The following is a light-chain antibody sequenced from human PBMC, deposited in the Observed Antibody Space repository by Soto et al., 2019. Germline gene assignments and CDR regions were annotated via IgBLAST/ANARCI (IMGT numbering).Light chain of an antibody. CDR3: QQCRKWPLT. CDR1: QNVYNN. J-gene: IGKJ4*01. CDR2: DSS. Sequence: EIVMTQSPATLPVSPGQGATLSCKASQNVYNNLAWYQQRPGQPPRLLIYDSSTRATGISARFSGSGYGTEFTLTISSLQSEDFAVYFCQQCRKWPLTFGGGTKVDIK. V-gene: IGKV3-15*01.